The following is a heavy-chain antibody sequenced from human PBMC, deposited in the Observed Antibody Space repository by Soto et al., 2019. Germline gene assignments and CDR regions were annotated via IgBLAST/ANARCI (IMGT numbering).Heavy chain of an antibody. CDR3: ASRGGERTHAPLDY. Sequence: QVQLVQSGAEVKKPGSSVKVSCKASGGTFSSYAISWVRQAPGQGLEWMGGIIPIFGTANYAQKFQGRVTITADESTSIAYMELSSLRSEDTAVYYCASRGGERTHAPLDYWGQGTLVTVSS. V-gene: IGHV1-69*01. CDR1: GGTFSSYA. D-gene: IGHD3-10*01. J-gene: IGHJ4*02. CDR2: IIPIFGTA.